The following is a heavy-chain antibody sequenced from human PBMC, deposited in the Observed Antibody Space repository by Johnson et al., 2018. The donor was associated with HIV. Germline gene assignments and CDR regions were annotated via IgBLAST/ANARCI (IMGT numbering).Heavy chain of an antibody. CDR3: ARGRSSSSTAAFDI. CDR2: IYCGGST. Sequence: VQLVESGGGLVQPGGSLRLSCAASGFTVSSNFMSWVRQAPGKGLEWVSVIYCGGSTYYADSVKGRFTISRDNSKNTLYLQMKSLRGEDTAVYSCARGRSSSSTAAFDIWGQGTMVTVSS. V-gene: IGHV3-66*02. CDR1: GFTVSSNF. J-gene: IGHJ3*02. D-gene: IGHD6-6*01.